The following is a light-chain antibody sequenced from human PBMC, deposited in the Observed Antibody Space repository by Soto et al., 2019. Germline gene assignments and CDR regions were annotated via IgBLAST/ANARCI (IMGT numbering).Light chain of an antibody. CDR2: EAT. J-gene: IGKJ5*01. CDR1: QGLKF. Sequence: DIQMTQSPSSVSASVGDAVTITCRASQGLKFLAWYQQKPGKAPRLLIYEATNLQSGVPPRFSGSGSGTDFTLTISSLQPEDFATYFCQQANSFPITFGQRTRLENK. CDR3: QQANSFPIT. V-gene: IGKV1-12*01.